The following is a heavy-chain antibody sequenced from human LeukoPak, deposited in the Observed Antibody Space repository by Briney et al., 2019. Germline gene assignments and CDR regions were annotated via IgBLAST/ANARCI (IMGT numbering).Heavy chain of an antibody. CDR1: GFSFSSYG. D-gene: IGHD2-2*02. J-gene: IGHJ6*03. CDR2: IRYDGSNK. Sequence: PGGSLRLSCAASGFSFSSYGMNWVRQAPGKGLEGVAFIRYDGSNKYYADSVKGRFTISRDKSKNTMYLQMNSLRPEDAAVYYCAKDFVSNCISSTCYSLMDVWGKGTTVTVSS. CDR3: AKDFVSNCISSTCYSLMDV. V-gene: IGHV3-30*02.